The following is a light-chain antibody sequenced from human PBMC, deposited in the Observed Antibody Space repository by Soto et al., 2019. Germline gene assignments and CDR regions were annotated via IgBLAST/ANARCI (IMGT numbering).Light chain of an antibody. CDR3: QQYGSSPIT. V-gene: IGKV3-20*01. CDR1: QSVTNSH. Sequence: EISLTQSPGTLSLSPAKRATLSCRASQSVTNSHLAWYRQKPGQAPRLVIYGASGRAPGIPDRFSGSGSGTDFTLTISRLEPEDFAVYYCQQYGSSPITFGQGTRLENK. CDR2: GAS. J-gene: IGKJ5*01.